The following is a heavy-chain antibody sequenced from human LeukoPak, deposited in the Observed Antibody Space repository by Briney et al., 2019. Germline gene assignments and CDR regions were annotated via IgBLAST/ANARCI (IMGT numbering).Heavy chain of an antibody. Sequence: SETLSLTCTVSSGSISSSSYYWGWIRQPPGKGLEWIGSIYYSGSTYYNPSLKSRATISVDTFKNQFSMKLSSVTAADTAVYYCARGASVAAGFDPWGQGTLVTVSS. D-gene: IGHD6-13*01. CDR3: ARGASVAAGFDP. V-gene: IGHV4-39*07. J-gene: IGHJ5*02. CDR2: IYYSGST. CDR1: SGSISSSSYY.